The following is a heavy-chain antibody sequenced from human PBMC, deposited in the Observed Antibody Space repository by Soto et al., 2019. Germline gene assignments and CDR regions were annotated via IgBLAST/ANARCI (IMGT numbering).Heavy chain of an antibody. V-gene: IGHV4-34*01. J-gene: IGHJ5*02. CDR1: GGSFSGYY. CDR2: INHSGST. D-gene: IGHD2-2*02. Sequence: PSETLSLTCAVYGGSFSGYYWSWIRQPPGKGLEWIGEINHSGSTNYNPSLKSRVTISVDTSKNQFSLKLSSVTAADTAVYYCARGKKLLYMVWFDTWGQGTLVTVSS. CDR3: ARGKKLLYMVWFDT.